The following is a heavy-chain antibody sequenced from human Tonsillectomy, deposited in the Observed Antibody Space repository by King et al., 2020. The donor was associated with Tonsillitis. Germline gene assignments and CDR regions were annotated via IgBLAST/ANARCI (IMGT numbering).Heavy chain of an antibody. CDR2: IYQSGRT. CDR1: GGSISSNNW. J-gene: IGHJ3*02. V-gene: IGHV4-4*02. CDR3: ARSPEDYDSSGYYYVGGAFDI. D-gene: IGHD3-22*01. Sequence: QLQESGPGLVKPSGTLSLTCAVSGGSISSNNWGSWVRQSPGKGLEGIGEIYQSGRTNYNPALKSRVTISIDKSKNQFSLRLRSVTAADTAVYYCARSPEDYDSSGYYYVGGAFDIWGQGTMVTVSS.